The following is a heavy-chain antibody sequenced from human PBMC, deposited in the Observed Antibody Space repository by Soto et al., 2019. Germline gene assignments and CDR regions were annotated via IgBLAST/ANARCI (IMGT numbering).Heavy chain of an antibody. V-gene: IGHV1-8*01. D-gene: IGHD3-10*01. Sequence: QGQLVQSGAEVKKPGASVKVSCKASGYTFTTYEINWVRQVPGQGLEWMGWMSPSSGNTGYVDQFRGRVTMTSNTSMTRAYMELSSMRSEDTAVYYCARVGGQLFGDHGMDVWGQGTTVNVSS. CDR2: MSPSSGNT. J-gene: IGHJ6*02. CDR1: GYTFTTYE. CDR3: ARVGGQLFGDHGMDV.